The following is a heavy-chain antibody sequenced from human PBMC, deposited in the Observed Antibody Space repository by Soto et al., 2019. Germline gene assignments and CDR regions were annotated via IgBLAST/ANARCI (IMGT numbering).Heavy chain of an antibody. CDR1: GFTFSSYA. CDR2: ISGSGGST. CDR3: AKVLEIYGSGP. D-gene: IGHD3-10*01. Sequence: HPGGSLRLSCAASGFTFSSYAMSWVRQAPGKGLEWASAISGSGGSTYYADSVKGRFTISRDNSKNTLYLQMNSLRAEDTAVYYCAKVLEIYGSGPWGQGTLVTVSS. V-gene: IGHV3-23*01. J-gene: IGHJ5*02.